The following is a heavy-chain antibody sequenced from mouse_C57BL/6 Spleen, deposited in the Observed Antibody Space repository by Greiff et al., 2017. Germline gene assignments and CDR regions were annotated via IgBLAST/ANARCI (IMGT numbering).Heavy chain of an antibody. CDR2: IWTGGGT. CDR3: ARKDGPLGPFAY. D-gene: IGHD2-3*01. CDR1: GFSLTSYA. V-gene: IGHV2-9-1*01. Sequence: VKLMESGPGLVAPSQSLSITCTVSGFSLTSYAISWVRQPPGKGLEWLGVIWTGGGTNYNSALKSRLSISKDNSKSQIFLKMHSLQTDDTARYYCARKDGPLGPFAYWGQGTLVTVSA. J-gene: IGHJ3*01.